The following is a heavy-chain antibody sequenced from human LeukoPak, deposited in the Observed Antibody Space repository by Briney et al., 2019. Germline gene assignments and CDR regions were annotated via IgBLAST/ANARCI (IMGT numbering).Heavy chain of an antibody. CDR1: GFTFSSIA. J-gene: IGHJ4*02. CDR3: AKDLGRYRNNFFDY. CDR2: ISGSGGGT. V-gene: IGHV3-23*01. D-gene: IGHD1-26*01. Sequence: PGGSPRLSCAASGFTFSSIAMSWVRQAPDKGLEWVSTISGSGGGTYYADSVKGRFTISRDDSKNTLYLQMNSLRADDTAVYYCAKDLGRYRNNFFDYWGQGNLVTVSS.